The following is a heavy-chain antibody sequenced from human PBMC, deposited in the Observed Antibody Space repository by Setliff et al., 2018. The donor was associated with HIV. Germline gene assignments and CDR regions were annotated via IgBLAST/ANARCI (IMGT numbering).Heavy chain of an antibody. CDR3: AGRIATAAYYFDY. CDR2: IYHSGST. J-gene: IGHJ4*02. Sequence: SETLSLTCAVFGYSFSNGCYWGWIRQPPGKGPEWIGSIYHSGSTYYNPSLKSRVSISVDTSKNQFSLELRSVTAADTAVYYCAGRIATAAYYFDYWGRGTLVTVSS. V-gene: IGHV4-38-2*01. D-gene: IGHD6-13*01. CDR1: GYSFSNGCY.